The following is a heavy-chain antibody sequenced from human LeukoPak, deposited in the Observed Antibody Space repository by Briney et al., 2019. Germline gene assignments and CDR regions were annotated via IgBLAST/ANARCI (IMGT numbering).Heavy chain of an antibody. CDR2: INAGNGNT. Sequence: ASVKVSCKASGYTFTSYAMHWVRQAPGQRLEWMGWINAGNGNTKYSQEFQGRVTITRDTSASTAYMELSSLRSEDMAVYYCARSSIIAAAGPYYFDYWGQGTLVTVSS. D-gene: IGHD6-13*01. CDR3: ARSSIIAAAGPYYFDY. CDR1: GYTFTSYA. V-gene: IGHV1-3*03. J-gene: IGHJ4*02.